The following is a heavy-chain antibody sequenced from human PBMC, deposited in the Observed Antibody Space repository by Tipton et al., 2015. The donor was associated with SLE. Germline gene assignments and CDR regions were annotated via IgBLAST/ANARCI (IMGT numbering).Heavy chain of an antibody. CDR1: GGSISSYY. D-gene: IGHD6-13*01. J-gene: IGHJ3*02. Sequence: TLSLTCTVSGGSISSYYWSWIRQPPGKGLEWIGEINHSGSTNYIPSLKSRVTISVDTSKNQFSLKLSSVTAADMAVYFCARGGSSSWSDDAFDIWGQGTMVTVSS. CDR2: INHSGST. V-gene: IGHV4-34*01. CDR3: ARGGSSSWSDDAFDI.